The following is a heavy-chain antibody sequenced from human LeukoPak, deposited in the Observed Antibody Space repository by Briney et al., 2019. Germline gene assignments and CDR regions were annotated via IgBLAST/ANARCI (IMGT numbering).Heavy chain of an antibody. J-gene: IGHJ4*02. CDR2: ISAYNGNT. CDR1: GYTFTSYG. V-gene: IGHV1-18*01. Sequence: ASVKVSCKASGYTFTSYGISWVRQAPGQGLEWMGWISAYNGNTNYAQKLQGRVTMTTGTSTSTAYMELRSLRSDDTAVYYCARGWRMEYYYDSSGYYYGDYWGQGTLVTVSS. D-gene: IGHD3-22*01. CDR3: ARGWRMEYYYDSSGYYYGDY.